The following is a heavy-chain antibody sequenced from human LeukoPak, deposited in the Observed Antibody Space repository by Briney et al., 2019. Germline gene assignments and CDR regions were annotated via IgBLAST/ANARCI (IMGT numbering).Heavy chain of an antibody. CDR3: ARLTSYYGMDV. V-gene: IGHV4-59*08. CDR2: IYYSGST. Sequence: SETLSLTCTVSGGSISIYYWSWIRQPPGRGLEWIGYIYYSGSTNYNPSLKSRVTISVDTSKNQFSLKLSSVTAADTAVYYCARLTSYYGMDVWGQGTTVTVSS. CDR1: GGSISIYY. J-gene: IGHJ6*02.